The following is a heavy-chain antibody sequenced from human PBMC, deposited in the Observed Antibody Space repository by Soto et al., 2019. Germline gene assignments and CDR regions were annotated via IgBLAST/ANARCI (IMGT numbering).Heavy chain of an antibody. V-gene: IGHV1-69*04. CDR3: AGGATGSLHYNCMDV. J-gene: IGHJ6*03. Sequence: QVQLVQSGAEVKKPGSSVNVSCKASGGTFNSYAINWVRQAPGQGLEWVGRIIPMLGVTNYAQKFQGRIMITAEKCTATGDMEVTSLRSEDTDVYYCAGGATGSLHYNCMDVCGKGTTVTVSS. D-gene: IGHD3-10*01. CDR2: IIPMLGVT. CDR1: GGTFNSYA.